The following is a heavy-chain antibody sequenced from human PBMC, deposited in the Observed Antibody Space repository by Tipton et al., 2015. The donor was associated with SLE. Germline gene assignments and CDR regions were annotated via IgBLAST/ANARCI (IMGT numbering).Heavy chain of an antibody. Sequence: SLRLSCAASGFSVSSNYMSWVRQAPGRGLEWVSVIFVGGATFHADSVKGRFTISRDNSKNTLYLQMNSLRDDDTATYYCAREYFVWSSRLDAFDFWGQGTLVTVSS. CDR3: AREYFVWSSRLDAFDF. J-gene: IGHJ3*01. D-gene: IGHD3-3*01. CDR1: GFSVSSNY. V-gene: IGHV3-53*01. CDR2: IFVGGAT.